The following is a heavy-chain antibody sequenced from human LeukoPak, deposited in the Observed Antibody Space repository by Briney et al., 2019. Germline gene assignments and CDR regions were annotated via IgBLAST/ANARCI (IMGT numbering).Heavy chain of an antibody. CDR3: ARSYGDYDYFDC. CDR2: IYYSGST. V-gene: IGHV4-59*01. CDR1: GGSISSYY. D-gene: IGHD4-17*01. Sequence: SETLSLTCTVSGGSISSYYWIWIRQPPGTGLEWIGYIYYSGSTNYNPSLKSRVTISVDTSKNQFSLKLSSVTAADTAVYYCARSYGDYDYFDCWGQGTLVTVSS. J-gene: IGHJ4*02.